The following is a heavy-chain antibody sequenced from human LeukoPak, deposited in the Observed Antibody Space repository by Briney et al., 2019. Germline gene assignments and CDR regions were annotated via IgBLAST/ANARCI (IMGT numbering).Heavy chain of an antibody. J-gene: IGHJ4*02. CDR2: ISNSGST. V-gene: IGHV4-31*03. CDR3: ARGEWELLDY. CDR1: GGSINSGGYY. D-gene: IGHD4-23*01. Sequence: SETLSLTCTVSGGSINSGGYYWSWIRQHPGKGLEWIGYISNSGSTYYHPSLRSRLSISVDTSKNQFSLKLSSVTAADTAVYYCARGEWELLDYWGQGTLVTVSP.